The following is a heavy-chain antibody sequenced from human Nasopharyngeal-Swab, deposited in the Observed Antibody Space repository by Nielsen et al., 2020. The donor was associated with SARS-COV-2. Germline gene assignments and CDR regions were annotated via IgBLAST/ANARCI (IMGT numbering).Heavy chain of an antibody. V-gene: IGHV4-34*01. D-gene: IGHD4-17*01. CDR2: INHSGST. CDR1: GGSISSYY. CDR3: ASSQMTTVTTRTRAWGY. J-gene: IGHJ4*02. Sequence: SETLSLTCTVSGGSISSYYWSWIRQPPGKGLEWIGEINHSGSTNYNPSLKSRVTISVDTSKNQFSLKLSSVTAADTAVYYCASSQMTTVTTRTRAWGYWGQGTLVTVSS.